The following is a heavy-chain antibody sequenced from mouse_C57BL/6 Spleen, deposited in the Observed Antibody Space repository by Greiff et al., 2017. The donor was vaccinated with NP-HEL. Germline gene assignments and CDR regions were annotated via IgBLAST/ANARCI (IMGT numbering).Heavy chain of an antibody. CDR3: ASRYYSGSGYSYFDV. Sequence: QVQLQQPGAELVRPGSSVKLSCKASGYTFTSYWMDWVKQRPGQGLEWIGNIYPSDSETHYNQKFKDKATLTADKSSSTAYMQLSSLTSEDSAGFCCASRYYSGSGYSYFDVWGTGTTVTVSS. J-gene: IGHJ1*03. D-gene: IGHD1-1*01. CDR2: IYPSDSET. CDR1: GYTFTSYW. V-gene: IGHV1-61*01.